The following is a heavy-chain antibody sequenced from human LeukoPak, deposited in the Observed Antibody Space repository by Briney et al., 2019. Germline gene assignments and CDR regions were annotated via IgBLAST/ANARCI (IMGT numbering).Heavy chain of an antibody. D-gene: IGHD1-14*01. CDR1: GFTFSSYS. Sequence: GGSLRLSCAASGFTFSSYSMNWVRQAPGRGLEWVSSITSSSTYVYYGDSVKGRFTISRDNAKNSLNLHMNSLRAEDTAVYYCARTTGGGAFDIWGQGTMVAVSS. CDR2: ITSSSTYV. CDR3: ARTTGGGAFDI. V-gene: IGHV3-21*01. J-gene: IGHJ3*02.